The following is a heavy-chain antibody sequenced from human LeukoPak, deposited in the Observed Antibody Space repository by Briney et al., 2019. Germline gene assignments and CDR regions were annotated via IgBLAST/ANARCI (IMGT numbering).Heavy chain of an antibody. CDR2: ISGDGGSI. CDR1: GXTFDDYA. CDR3: VKDMVGGGDY. D-gene: IGHD1-26*01. Sequence: GGSLRLSCEASGXTFDDYAVHWVRHAPGRGLEWLSLISGDGGSIFYADSVKGRFSISRDNSENSLYLQMNSLRTENTALYYCVKDMVGGGDYWGQGILVTVSS. J-gene: IGHJ4*02. V-gene: IGHV3-43*02.